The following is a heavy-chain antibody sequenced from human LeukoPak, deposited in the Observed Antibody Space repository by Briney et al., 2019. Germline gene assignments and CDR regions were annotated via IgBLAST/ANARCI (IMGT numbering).Heavy chain of an antibody. CDR1: GDSVNNGLFY. D-gene: IGHD2-15*01. V-gene: IGHV4-31*02. J-gene: IGHJ6*03. CDR3: ARVGLGHCGGGTFLSAAGYYYYYSMDV. Sequence: SETLSLNCSVSGDSVNNGLFYWTGIRQFPGKGLEWIGYIDYNWITRYNPSLSSRVTMSIDTSKNLFSLKLNSATVADTAVYYCARVGLGHCGGGTFLSAAGYYYYYSMDVCGRRTTVTVFS. CDR2: IDYNWIT.